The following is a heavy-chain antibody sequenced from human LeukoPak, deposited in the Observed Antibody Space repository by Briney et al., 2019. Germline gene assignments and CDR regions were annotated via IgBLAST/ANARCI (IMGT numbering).Heavy chain of an antibody. CDR1: GFTFSDYY. J-gene: IGHJ4*02. CDR3: ARGVRYDILTGYYGHFDY. D-gene: IGHD3-9*01. Sequence: GGSPRLSRAASGFTFSDYYMTWIRHAPRGGVEWSSYINGSSSDTKYADSVKGGFTISRDNAKNSLYLLMNSLRAEDAAVYYCARGVRYDILTGYYGHFDYWGQGTLVTVSS. CDR2: INGSSSDT. V-gene: IGHV3-11*05.